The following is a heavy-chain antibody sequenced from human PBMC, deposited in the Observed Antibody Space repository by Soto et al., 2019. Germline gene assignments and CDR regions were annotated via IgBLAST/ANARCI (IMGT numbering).Heavy chain of an antibody. Sequence: EVQLVESGGGVIQPGGSLRLSCAASGFTVSSNYMSWVRQAPGKGLEWVSVIYSGGSTYYADSVKGRFTISRDNSKNTLYLQMHSLRAEDTAVYYCARDRVESGYPEYFQHWGQGTLVTVSS. CDR1: GFTVSSNY. CDR2: IYSGGST. V-gene: IGHV3-53*01. D-gene: IGHD3-22*01. CDR3: ARDRVESGYPEYFQH. J-gene: IGHJ1*01.